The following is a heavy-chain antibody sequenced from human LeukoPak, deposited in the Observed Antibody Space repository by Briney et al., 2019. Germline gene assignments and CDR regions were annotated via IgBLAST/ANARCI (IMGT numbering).Heavy chain of an antibody. CDR1: GFTFNSYL. Sequence: GSLRLSCAASGFTFNSYLMSWVRQAPGKGLVWVSRIDGDGATTSYEDSVKGRFTISRDNANNMVYLEMNSLRVEDTAVYYGTRDSGADRRYFDLWGRGTLVTVSS. V-gene: IGHV3-74*01. CDR3: TRDSGADRRYFDL. J-gene: IGHJ2*01. CDR2: IDGDGATT. D-gene: IGHD7-27*01.